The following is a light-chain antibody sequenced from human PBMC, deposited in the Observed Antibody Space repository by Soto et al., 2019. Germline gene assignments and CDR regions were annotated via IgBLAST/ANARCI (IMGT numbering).Light chain of an antibody. J-gene: IGLJ3*02. CDR2: EVN. CDR3: SSYTTTNSWV. CDR1: GGDFGSSTY. Sequence: QSALIQPASVSGSPGKSLIISCTGTGGDFGSSTYVSWYQQHSDKAPKVVIYEVNKRPSGVSSRFSGAKSGSTASLTISGLQGDDEATYFCSSYTTTNSWVFGGGTKVTVL. V-gene: IGLV2-14*01.